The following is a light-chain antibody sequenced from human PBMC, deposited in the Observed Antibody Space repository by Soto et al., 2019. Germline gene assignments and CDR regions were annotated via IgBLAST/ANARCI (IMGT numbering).Light chain of an antibody. V-gene: IGKV3-20*01. Sequence: EIVLTQSPGTLSLSPGERATLSCRASQSVTGRYLAWYQQKPGQAPRLLIYDASSRATGIPDRFSGSGSGTDFPLTISRLEPEDFAVYYCQQYGSSPRTFGQGTKLEIK. CDR1: QSVTGRY. J-gene: IGKJ2*02. CDR3: QQYGSSPRT. CDR2: DAS.